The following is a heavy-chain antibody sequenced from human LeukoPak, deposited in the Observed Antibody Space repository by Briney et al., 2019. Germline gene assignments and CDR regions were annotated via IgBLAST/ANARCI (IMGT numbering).Heavy chain of an antibody. CDR2: IYYSGST. CDR3: ARGDLYSSSWYN. V-gene: IGHV4-30-4*08. J-gene: IGHJ4*02. Sequence: SQTLSLTGTVSGGSISSGDNYWSWIRQPPGKGLEWIGYIYYSGSTYYNPSLKSRVTISVDTSKNQFSLKLNSVTAADTAVYYCARGDLYSSSWYNWGQGTLVTVSS. CDR1: GGSISSGDNY. D-gene: IGHD6-13*01.